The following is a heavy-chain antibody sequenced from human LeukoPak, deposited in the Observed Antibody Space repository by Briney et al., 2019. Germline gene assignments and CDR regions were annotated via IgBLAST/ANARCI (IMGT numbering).Heavy chain of an antibody. J-gene: IGHJ4*02. CDR2: IYHSGST. D-gene: IGHD5-18*01. CDR1: GGSISSSNW. V-gene: IGHV4-4*02. CDR3: ASLRYSYGYYYFDY. Sequence: PSETLSLTCAVSGGSISSSNWWSWVRQPPGKGLEWIGEIYHSGSTNYNPSLKSRVTISVDKSISTAYLQWSSLKASDTAMYYCASLRYSYGYYYFDYWGQGTLVTVSS.